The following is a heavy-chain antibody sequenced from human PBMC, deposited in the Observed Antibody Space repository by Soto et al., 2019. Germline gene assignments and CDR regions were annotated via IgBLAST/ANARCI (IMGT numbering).Heavy chain of an antibody. J-gene: IGHJ3*02. CDR2: ISSSSSYI. CDR3: ARDRSSSSGEAFDI. V-gene: IGHV3-21*01. D-gene: IGHD6-6*01. Sequence: GGSLRLSCAASGFTFSSYSMNWVRQAPGKGLEWVSSISSSSSYIYYADSVKGRFTISRDNAKNSLYLQMNSLRAEDMAVYYCARDRSSSSGEAFDIWGQGTMVTVSS. CDR1: GFTFSSYS.